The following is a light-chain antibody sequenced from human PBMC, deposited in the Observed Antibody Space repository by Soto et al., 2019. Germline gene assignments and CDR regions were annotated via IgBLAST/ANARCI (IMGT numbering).Light chain of an antibody. CDR2: AAS. J-gene: IGKJ2*01. V-gene: IGKV1-39*01. Sequence: DIQMTQSPSSLSASVGDRVTITCRTSQTISSYLNWYQRKPGKAPKPLIYAASNLQSGVPSRFSGSGYGTDFTLTISSLQPEDFATYYCQQSYSIPYTFGQGTKLEIK. CDR1: QTISSY. CDR3: QQSYSIPYT.